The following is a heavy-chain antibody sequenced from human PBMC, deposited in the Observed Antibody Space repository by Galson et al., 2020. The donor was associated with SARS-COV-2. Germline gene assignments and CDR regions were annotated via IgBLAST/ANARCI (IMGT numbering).Heavy chain of an antibody. V-gene: IGHV3-33*06. D-gene: IGHD1-26*01. CDR2: IWYDGSNK. Sequence: CAASGFTFSSYGMHWVRQAPGKGLEWVAVIWYDGSNKYYADSVKGRFTISRDNSKNTLYLQMNSLRAEDTAVYYCAKGAHPLDYWGQGTLVTVSS. CDR3: AKGAHPLDY. CDR1: GFTFSSYG. J-gene: IGHJ4*02.